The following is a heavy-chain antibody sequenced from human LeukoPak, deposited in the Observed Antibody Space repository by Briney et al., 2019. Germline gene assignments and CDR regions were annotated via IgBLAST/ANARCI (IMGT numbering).Heavy chain of an antibody. V-gene: IGHV4-4*09. CDR3: ASTGTYYYYYMDV. Sequence: SETLSLTCTVSGGSISSYYWSWIRQPPGKGLEWIGYIYTSGSTNYNPTLKSRVTISVDTSKNQFSLKLSSVTAADTAVYYCASTGTYYYYYMDVWGKGTTVTVSS. CDR1: GGSISSYY. CDR2: IYTSGST. D-gene: IGHD1-14*01. J-gene: IGHJ6*03.